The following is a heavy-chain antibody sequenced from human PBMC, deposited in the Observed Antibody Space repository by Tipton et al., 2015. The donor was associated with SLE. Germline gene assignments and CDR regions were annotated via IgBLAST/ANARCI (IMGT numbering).Heavy chain of an antibody. CDR1: GFTFSNYA. CDR2: FTGSGDRT. J-gene: IGHJ4*02. CDR3: ARSPVDYWNGYSA. Sequence: SLRLSCVASGFTFSNYAMSWVRQAPGKGLEWISAFTGSGDRTYYKDSVKGRFTISRDNSKDSLYLQMNALRAEDTAVYYCARSPVDYWNGYSAWGQGTLVAVSS. D-gene: IGHD3-3*01. V-gene: IGHV3-23*01.